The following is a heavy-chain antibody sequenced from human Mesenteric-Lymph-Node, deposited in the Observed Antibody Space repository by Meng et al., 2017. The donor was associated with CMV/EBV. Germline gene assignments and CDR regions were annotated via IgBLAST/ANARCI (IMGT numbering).Heavy chain of an antibody. V-gene: IGHV1-69*05. Sequence: SVKVSCKASGYTFMNYGFNWVRQAPGQGLEWMGGIIPIFGTANYAQKFQGRVTITTDESTSTAYMELSSLRSDDTAVYYCARGHIVVVVTATWSSGWFDPWGQGTLVTVSS. CDR3: ARGHIVVVVTATWSSGWFDP. J-gene: IGHJ5*02. D-gene: IGHD2-15*01. CDR1: GYTFMNYG. CDR2: IIPIFGTA.